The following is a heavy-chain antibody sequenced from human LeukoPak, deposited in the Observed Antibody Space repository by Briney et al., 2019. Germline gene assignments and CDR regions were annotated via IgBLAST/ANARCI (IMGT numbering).Heavy chain of an antibody. Sequence: PSETLSLTCTVSGGSISSGGYSWSWIRQHPGKGLEWIGYIYYSGSTYYNPSLKSRVTISVDTSKNQFSLKLSSVTAADTAVYYCARGGYGGNSSPNYWGQGTLVTVSS. D-gene: IGHD4-23*01. CDR2: IYYSGST. CDR1: GGSISSGGYS. V-gene: IGHV4-31*03. J-gene: IGHJ4*02. CDR3: ARGGYGGNSSPNY.